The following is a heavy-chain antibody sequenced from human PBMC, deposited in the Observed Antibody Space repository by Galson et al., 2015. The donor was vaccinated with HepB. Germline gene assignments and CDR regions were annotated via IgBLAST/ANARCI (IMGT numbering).Heavy chain of an antibody. CDR1: GFTVSSNY. V-gene: IGHV3-53*01. D-gene: IGHD1-26*01. Sequence: LRLSCAASGFTVSSNYMSWVRQAPGKGLEWVSVIYSGGSTYYADSVKGRFTISRDNSKNTLYLQMNSLRAEDTAVYYCAREEVNIVGATGPRVCWGQGTLVTVSS. CDR3: AREEVNIVGATGPRVC. CDR2: IYSGGST. J-gene: IGHJ4*02.